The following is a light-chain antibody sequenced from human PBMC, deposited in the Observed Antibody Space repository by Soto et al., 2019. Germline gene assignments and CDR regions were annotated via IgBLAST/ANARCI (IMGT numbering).Light chain of an antibody. Sequence: EIVLTQSPATLSLSPGERATLSCGASQSVSSSYLAWYQQKPGQAPRLLIYGTSIRATGIPDRFSGSGSGTDFTLTITRLEPEDFAVYYCQQRSNWPPITFGQGTRLEIK. CDR2: GTS. J-gene: IGKJ5*01. V-gene: IGKV3D-20*02. CDR1: QSVSSSY. CDR3: QQRSNWPPIT.